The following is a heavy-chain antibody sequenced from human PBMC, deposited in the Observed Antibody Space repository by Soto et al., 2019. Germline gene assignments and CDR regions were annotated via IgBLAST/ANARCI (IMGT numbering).Heavy chain of an antibody. J-gene: IGHJ4*02. CDR3: ARDRMVRGDFDY. Sequence: SETLSLTCTVSGGSISSGGYYWSWIRQHPGKGLEWIGYIYYSGSTYYNPSLKSRVTISVDTSKNQFSLKLSSVTAADTAVYYCARDRMVRGDFDYWGQGTLVTVSS. CDR2: IYYSGST. V-gene: IGHV4-31*03. CDR1: GGSISSGGYY. D-gene: IGHD3-10*01.